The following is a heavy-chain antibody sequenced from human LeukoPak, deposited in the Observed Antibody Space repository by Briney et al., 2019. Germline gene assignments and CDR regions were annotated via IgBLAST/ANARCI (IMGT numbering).Heavy chain of an antibody. CDR1: GGSISSSSYY. D-gene: IGHD4-17*01. J-gene: IGHJ4*02. CDR2: TYYSGST. CDR3: SRDYGRNIPFDY. Sequence: PSETLYLTCNVSGGSISSSSYYWGWIRQPPGKGLEWIGSTYYSGSTYYNPSLKSRVTISVDTSKNQSSLKLSSVTGADTAVYYWSRDYGRNIPFDYWGQGTLVTVSS. V-gene: IGHV4-39*02.